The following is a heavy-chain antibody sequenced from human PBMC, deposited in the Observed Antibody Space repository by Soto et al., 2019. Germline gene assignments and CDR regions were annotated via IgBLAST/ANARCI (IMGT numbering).Heavy chain of an antibody. D-gene: IGHD2-2*01. J-gene: IGHJ6*03. CDR1: GGTFSSYT. V-gene: IGHV1-69*02. CDR2: IIPILGIA. Sequence: SVKVSCKASGGTFSSYTISWVRQAPGQGLEWMGRIIPILGIANYAQKFQGRVTITADKSTSTAYMELSSLRSEDTAVYYCARGGVVVPAAMYYYYYYMDVWGKGTTVTVSS. CDR3: ARGGVVVPAAMYYYYYYMDV.